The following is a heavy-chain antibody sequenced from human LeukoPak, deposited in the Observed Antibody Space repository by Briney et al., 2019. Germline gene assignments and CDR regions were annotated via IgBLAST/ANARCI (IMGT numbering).Heavy chain of an antibody. CDR3: ARVSAYEEGH. J-gene: IGHJ4*01. CDR2: ISSNGGPV. CDR1: GLPFNPYS. Sequence: GVSDRLSREASGLPFNPYSMIWVRQAPGKGLEWLSYISSNGGPVHYANSVKGRFTVSRDNARTSLYLKMRRVRVEDTAVYFCARVSAYEEGHWAGGTGV. V-gene: IGHV3-48*01. D-gene: IGHD5-12*01.